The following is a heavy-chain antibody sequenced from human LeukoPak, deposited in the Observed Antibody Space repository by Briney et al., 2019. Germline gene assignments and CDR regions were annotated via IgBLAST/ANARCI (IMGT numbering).Heavy chain of an antibody. CDR3: ARSCLYDSSGYYYYYYGMDV. D-gene: IGHD3-22*01. J-gene: IGHJ6*02. Sequence: GGSLRLSCAASGFTFSSYAMSWVRQAPGKGLEWVSAISGSGGSTYYADSVKGRFTISRDNSKNTLYLQMNSLRAEDTAVYYCARSCLYDSSGYYYYYYGMDVWGQGTTVTVSS. CDR1: GFTFSSYA. CDR2: ISGSGGST. V-gene: IGHV3-23*01.